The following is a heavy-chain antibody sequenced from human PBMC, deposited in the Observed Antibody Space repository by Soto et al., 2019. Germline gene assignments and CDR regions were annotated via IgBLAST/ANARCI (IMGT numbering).Heavy chain of an antibody. J-gene: IGHJ4*02. Sequence: QLQLQESGPGLVRPSETLSLTCTVCGGSISSLTYNWGCIRQPPGKGLEWIGNIYYSGSPYYNPPRKSRVTISVDTSKNQFSLRLRSVPAADTALYYCARHTMTTVTTFESWGQGTLVTVYS. D-gene: IGHD4-17*01. CDR1: GGSISSLTYN. V-gene: IGHV4-39*01. CDR2: IYYSGSP. CDR3: ARHTMTTVTTFES.